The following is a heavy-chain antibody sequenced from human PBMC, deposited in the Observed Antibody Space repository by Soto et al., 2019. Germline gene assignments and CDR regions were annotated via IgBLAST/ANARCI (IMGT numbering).Heavy chain of an antibody. J-gene: IGHJ4*02. V-gene: IGHV1-2*02. CDR1: GYTFTGYY. D-gene: IGHD3-9*01. CDR2: INPNSGGT. CDR3: ARDRYYDILTGYYNFDY. Sequence: ASVKVSCKASGYTFTGYYMHWVRRAPGQGLEWMGWINPNSGGTNYAQKFQGRVTMTRDTSISTAYMELSRLRSDDTAVYYCARDRYYDILTGYYNFDYWGQGTLVTVSS.